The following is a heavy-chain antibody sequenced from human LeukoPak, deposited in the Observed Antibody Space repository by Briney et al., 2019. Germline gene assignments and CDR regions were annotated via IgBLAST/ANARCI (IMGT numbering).Heavy chain of an antibody. CDR2: IYYSGST. CDR3: ARDCSSTSCFCS. Sequence: SETLSLTCTVSGGSISSGDYYWSWIRQPPGKGLEWIGYIYYSGSTYYNPSLKSRVTISVDTSKNQFSLKLSSVTAADTAVYYCARDCSSTSCFCSWGQGTLVTVS. D-gene: IGHD2-2*01. J-gene: IGHJ4*02. CDR1: GGSISSGDYY. V-gene: IGHV4-30-4*08.